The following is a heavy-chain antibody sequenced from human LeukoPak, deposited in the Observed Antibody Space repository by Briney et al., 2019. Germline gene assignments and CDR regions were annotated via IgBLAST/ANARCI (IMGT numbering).Heavy chain of an antibody. V-gene: IGHV3-21*04. D-gene: IGHD3-16*02. CDR3: AKDQRQDYVWGSYRLYYFDY. CDR2: ISSSSSFI. CDR1: GFTFSSYS. J-gene: IGHJ4*02. Sequence: GGSLRLSCAVSGFTFSSYSMNWVRQAPGKGLEWVSSISSSSSFIYYADSVKGRFTISRDNSKNTLYLQMNSLRAEDTAVYYCAKDQRQDYVWGSYRLYYFDYWGQGTLVTVSS.